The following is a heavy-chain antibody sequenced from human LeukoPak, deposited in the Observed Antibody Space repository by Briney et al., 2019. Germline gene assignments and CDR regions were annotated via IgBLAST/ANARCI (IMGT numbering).Heavy chain of an antibody. J-gene: IGHJ6*02. CDR2: IYPGDSDT. D-gene: IGHD2-21*02. Sequence: GESLKISCKGSGYRFISYWIGWVRQMPGKGLEWMGIIYPGDSDTRYSPSFQGQVTISADKSISTAYLQWSSLKASDTAMYYCASGGDYGDYVYYGMGVWGQGTTVTVSS. V-gene: IGHV5-51*01. CDR1: GYRFISYW. CDR3: ASGGDYGDYVYYGMGV.